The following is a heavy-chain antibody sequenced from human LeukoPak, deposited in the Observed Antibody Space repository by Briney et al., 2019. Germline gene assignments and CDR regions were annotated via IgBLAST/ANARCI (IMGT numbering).Heavy chain of an antibody. CDR1: GYTFTSYA. V-gene: IGHV1-3*03. Sequence: ASVKVSCKAAGYTFTSYAMHWVRQAPGQRLGWMGWINAGNGNTKYSQEFQGRVTITRDTSASTAYMELSSLRSEDTAVYYCARGRRYSGGYSPLDPWGQGTLVTVSS. D-gene: IGHD1-26*01. CDR3: ARGRRYSGGYSPLDP. J-gene: IGHJ5*02. CDR2: INAGNGNT.